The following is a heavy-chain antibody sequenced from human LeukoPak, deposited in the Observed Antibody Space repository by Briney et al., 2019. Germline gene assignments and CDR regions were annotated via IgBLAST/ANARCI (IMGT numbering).Heavy chain of an antibody. Sequence: GGTLRLSCAASGFTFSSYGMSWVRQAPGKGLEWVSAISGSGGSTYYADSVKGRFTISRDNSKNTLYLQMNSLRAEDTAVYYCAKQTNRYYDILTGYHWGQGTLVTVSS. V-gene: IGHV3-23*01. J-gene: IGHJ5*02. CDR2: ISGSGGST. CDR1: GFTFSSYG. CDR3: AKQTNRYYDILTGYH. D-gene: IGHD3-9*01.